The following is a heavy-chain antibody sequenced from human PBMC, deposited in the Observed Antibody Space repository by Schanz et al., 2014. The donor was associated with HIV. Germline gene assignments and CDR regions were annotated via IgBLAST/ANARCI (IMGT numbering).Heavy chain of an antibody. J-gene: IGHJ4*02. D-gene: IGHD3-22*01. CDR3: AKDPNDREKAFES. CDR1: GFTFSSYG. Sequence: QVQLVESGGGVVQPGRSLRLSCAASGFTFSSYGMHWVRQAPGKGLEWVAGISYDGSKKYYSDSVKGRFTISRDNSKNTLYLQMNSLRAADTALYYCAKDPNDREKAFESWGQGTLVTVSS. CDR2: ISYDGSKK. V-gene: IGHV3-30*18.